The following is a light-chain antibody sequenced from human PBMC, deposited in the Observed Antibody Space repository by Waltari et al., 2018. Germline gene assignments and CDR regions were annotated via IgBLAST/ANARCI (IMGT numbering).Light chain of an antibody. J-gene: IGLJ1*01. CDR2: EVS. CDR1: SNDVGGYGS. CDR3: SSHTSTVPHV. V-gene: IGLV2-14*03. Sequence: QSALTQPASVSGSPGQSITISCTGTSNDVGGYGSVSWYQQYPGRAPKLIIYEVSYRPSGISPRFSGSKSGNTASLTISGLQADDEADYYCSSHTSTVPHVFGTGTRVTV.